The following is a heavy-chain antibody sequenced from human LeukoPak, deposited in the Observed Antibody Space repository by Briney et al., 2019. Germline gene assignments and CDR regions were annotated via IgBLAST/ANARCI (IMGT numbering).Heavy chain of an antibody. CDR2: IHHSGST. J-gene: IGHJ3*02. V-gene: IGHV4-38-2*02. CDR1: GYSISGGHY. Sequence: SETLSLTCSVSGYSISGGHYWGWIRQPPGKGLEWIGGIHHSGSTYYNPSLKSRVTISLDLSKNQLSLNLSSVTAADTALYYCARGTDGGNLPDAFDIWGQRTMVTVSS. D-gene: IGHD4-23*01. CDR3: ARGTDGGNLPDAFDI.